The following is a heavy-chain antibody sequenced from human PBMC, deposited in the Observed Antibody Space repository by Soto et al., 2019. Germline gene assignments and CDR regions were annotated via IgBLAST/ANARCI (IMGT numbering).Heavy chain of an antibody. CDR1: GGSFSGYY. V-gene: IGHV4-34*01. J-gene: IGHJ5*02. Sequence: SETLSLTCAVYGGSFSGYYWSWIRQPPGKGLEWIGEINHSGSTNYNPSLKSRVTISVDTSKNQFSLKLSSVTAADTAVDYCARGRLLSRSSRFDPWGQGTLVTVSS. CDR2: INHSGST. CDR3: ARGRLLSRSSRFDP. D-gene: IGHD2-2*01.